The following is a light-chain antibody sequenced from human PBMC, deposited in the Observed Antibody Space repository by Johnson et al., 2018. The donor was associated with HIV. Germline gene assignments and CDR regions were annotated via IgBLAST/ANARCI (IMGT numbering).Light chain of an antibody. J-gene: IGLJ1*01. CDR2: ENN. V-gene: IGLV1-51*02. CDR3: GTWDSSLSVSYV. CDR1: SSNIGNNY. Sequence: QSVLTQPPSVSAAPGQKVTIPCSGSSSNIGNNYVSWYQHLPGTAPTLLIYENNKRPSGSPDRFSGSKSGTSATLDITGLQTGDEADYYCGTWDSSLSVSYVFGTGTKVTVL.